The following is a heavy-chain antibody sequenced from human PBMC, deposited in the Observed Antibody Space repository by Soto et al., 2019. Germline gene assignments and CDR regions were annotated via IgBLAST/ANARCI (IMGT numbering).Heavy chain of an antibody. CDR2: IYYSGST. D-gene: IGHD3-22*01. J-gene: IGHJ4*02. CDR3: ARPHKYYYDSSGYGDYFDY. CDR1: GGSISSSSYY. Sequence: SETLSLTCTVSGGSISSSSYYWGWIRQPPGKGLEWIGSIYYSGSTYYNPSLKSRVTISVDTSKNQFSLKLSSVTAADTAVYYCARPHKYYYDSSGYGDYFDYWGQGTLVTVSS. V-gene: IGHV4-39*01.